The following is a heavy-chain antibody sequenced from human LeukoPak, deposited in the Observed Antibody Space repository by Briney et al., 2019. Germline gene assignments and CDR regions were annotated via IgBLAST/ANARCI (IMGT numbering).Heavy chain of an antibody. CDR1: GFTFSSYN. Sequence: GGSLRLSCAASGFTFSSYNMNWVRQAPGKGLEWVSFISSSSSYIYYADSVKGRFTISRDNAKNSLYLQMNSLRAEDTAVYYCARAPGYRGFLDYWGRGTLVTVSS. CDR3: ARAPGYRGFLDY. CDR2: ISSSSSYI. D-gene: IGHD6-13*01. J-gene: IGHJ4*02. V-gene: IGHV3-21*01.